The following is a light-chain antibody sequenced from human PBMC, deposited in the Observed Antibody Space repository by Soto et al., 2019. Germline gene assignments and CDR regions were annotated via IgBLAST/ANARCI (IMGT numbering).Light chain of an antibody. CDR2: AAS. CDR1: QSMSIY. CDR3: QQSYNTPT. V-gene: IGKV1-39*01. Sequence: DIQLTQSPSSLSASVGDRVTMTCRASQSMSIYLNWYQHKPGKAPKLLIYAASNLQSGVPSRFSGSGSGTDFTLTISSLQVEDFATYYCQQSYNTPTFGQGTRVETK. J-gene: IGKJ1*01.